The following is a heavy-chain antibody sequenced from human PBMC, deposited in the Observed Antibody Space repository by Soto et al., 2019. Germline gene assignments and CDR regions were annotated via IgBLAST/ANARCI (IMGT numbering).Heavy chain of an antibody. J-gene: IGHJ6*02. Sequence: RASVKVSCKASGGTFSSYAISWVRQAPGQGLEWMGGIIPIFGTANYAQKFQGRVTITADESTSTAYMELSSLRSEDTAVYYCAREGIVVVPASSLVYYYGMDVWGQGTTVTVSS. CDR3: AREGIVVVPASSLVYYYGMDV. CDR2: IIPIFGTA. D-gene: IGHD2-2*01. V-gene: IGHV1-69*13. CDR1: GGTFSSYA.